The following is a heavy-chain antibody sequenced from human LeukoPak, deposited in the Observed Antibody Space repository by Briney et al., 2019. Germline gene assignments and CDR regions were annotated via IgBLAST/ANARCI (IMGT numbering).Heavy chain of an antibody. CDR1: GFTFTNYH. CDR3: ARAPGGTLDF. Sequence: ASVKFSCKASGFTFTNYHMHWVRQAPGQGLEWVGLIRGTGDSPDYAQKFQGRVTVTCDTSTNTLYLELRSLKLEDTAVYYCARAPGGTLDFWGQGTLVTVSS. CDR2: IRGTGDSP. D-gene: IGHD4-23*01. V-gene: IGHV1-46*01. J-gene: IGHJ4*02.